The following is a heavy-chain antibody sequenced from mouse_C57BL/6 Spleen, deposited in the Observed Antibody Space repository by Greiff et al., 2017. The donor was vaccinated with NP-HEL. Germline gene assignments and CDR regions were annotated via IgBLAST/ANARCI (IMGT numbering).Heavy chain of an antibody. J-gene: IGHJ2*01. V-gene: IGHV1-15*01. D-gene: IGHD4-1*01. CDR1: GYTFTDYE. CDR3: TRGTVPYYLDY. Sequence: QVQLQQSGAELVRPGASVTLSCKASGYTFTDYEMHWVKQTPVHGLEWIGAIDPETGGTAYNQKFKGKAILTADKSSSTAYMELRSLTSEDAAVYYCTRGTVPYYLDYGGQGTTLTVSS. CDR2: IDPETGGT.